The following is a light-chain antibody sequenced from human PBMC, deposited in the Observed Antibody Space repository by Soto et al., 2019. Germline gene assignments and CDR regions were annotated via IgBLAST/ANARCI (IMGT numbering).Light chain of an antibody. V-gene: IGLV2-14*01. J-gene: IGLJ2*01. Sequence: QSALTQPASVSGSPGQSITISCTGSSSDIGTYNSVSWYQQHAGKVPKLMIYDVTNRPSGVSDRFSGSKSGNTASLTISGLQVEDEAVYYCTSYTTSSTLVFGGGTKVTV. CDR3: TSYTTSSTLV. CDR2: DVT. CDR1: SSDIGTYNS.